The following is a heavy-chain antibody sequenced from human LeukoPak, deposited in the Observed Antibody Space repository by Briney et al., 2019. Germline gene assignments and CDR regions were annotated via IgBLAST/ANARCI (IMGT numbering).Heavy chain of an antibody. CDR1: GFSFSAYS. Sequence: GGSLRLSCAASGFSFSAYSMNWVRQAPGKGLEWVSYISSGSSIIYYTDSVKGRFTISRDSARSSLYLQMNSLRAEDTAVYYCARDQSGDYGLYYFDYWGQGTLVTVSS. V-gene: IGHV3-48*01. D-gene: IGHD4-17*01. J-gene: IGHJ4*02. CDR2: ISSGSSII. CDR3: ARDQSGDYGLYYFDY.